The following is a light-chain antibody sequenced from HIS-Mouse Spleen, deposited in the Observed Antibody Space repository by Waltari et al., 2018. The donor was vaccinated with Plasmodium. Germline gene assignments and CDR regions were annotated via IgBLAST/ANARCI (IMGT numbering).Light chain of an antibody. CDR3: YSTDSSGNHRV. CDR2: EDS. J-gene: IGLJ3*02. Sequence: SYELTQPPSVSVSPGQTARITCSGDALPKNYAYWYQQKSGQAPLLVIYEDSKRPSGMPGRFPGASSGTMATLTISGAQVEDEADYYCYSTDSSGNHRVFGGGTKLTVL. CDR1: ALPKNY. V-gene: IGLV3-10*01.